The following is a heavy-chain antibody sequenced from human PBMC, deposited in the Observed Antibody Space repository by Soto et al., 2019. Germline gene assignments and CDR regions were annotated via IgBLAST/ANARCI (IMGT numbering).Heavy chain of an antibody. V-gene: IGHV3-23*01. CDR3: EKVSPGYCSGGSCYRNWFDP. J-gene: IGHJ5*02. Sequence: GGSLRLSCAASEVTFSNYAMSWVRQAPGNGLECVSAISGDGGSTYYADSVKGRFTISRDNSKNTLYLQMNTLRAGDTAIYYCEKVSPGYCSGGSCYRNWFDPWGQGTLVTVSS. CDR1: EVTFSNYA. CDR2: ISGDGGST. D-gene: IGHD2-15*01.